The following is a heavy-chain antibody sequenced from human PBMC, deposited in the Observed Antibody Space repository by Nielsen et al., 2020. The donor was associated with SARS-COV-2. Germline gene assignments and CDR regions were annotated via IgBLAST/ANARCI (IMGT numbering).Heavy chain of an antibody. CDR1: GFTFSNYW. CDR3: ARESVTGTDAFDI. V-gene: IGHV3-7*01. D-gene: IGHD6-19*01. Sequence: GESLKISCAVSGFTFSNYWMTWVRQAPGKGLEWVVNIKQDGSEKYYVDSVKGRFTISRDNAENSLSLQMNSLRAEDTAVYYCARESVTGTDAFDIWGQGTVVTVSS. J-gene: IGHJ3*02. CDR2: IKQDGSEK.